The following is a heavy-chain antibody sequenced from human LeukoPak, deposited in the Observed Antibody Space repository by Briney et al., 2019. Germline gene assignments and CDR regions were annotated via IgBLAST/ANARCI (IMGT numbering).Heavy chain of an antibody. J-gene: IGHJ4*02. D-gene: IGHD1-26*01. Sequence: ASVKVSCKVSGYTLTELSMHWVRQAPGKGLEWMGGFDPEDGETIYAQKFQGRVTMTEDTSTDTAYTELSSLRSEDTAVYYCATDFISGSYYYFDYWGQGTLVTVSS. CDR3: ATDFISGSYYYFDY. CDR2: FDPEDGET. V-gene: IGHV1-24*01. CDR1: GYTLTELS.